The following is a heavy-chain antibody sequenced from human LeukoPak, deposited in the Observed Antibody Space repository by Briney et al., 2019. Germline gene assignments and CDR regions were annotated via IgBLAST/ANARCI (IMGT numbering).Heavy chain of an antibody. J-gene: IGHJ4*02. CDR3: ARDSVAPYFDY. V-gene: IGHV3-30*02. Sequence: GGSLRLSCAASGFTFRNYGIHWVRQAPGKGLEWVAFIRYDGSIQYYADSVKGRFTISRDNAKNSLYLQMNSLRAEDTAVYYCARDSVAPYFDYWGQGTLVTVSS. CDR2: IRYDGSIQ. D-gene: IGHD5/OR15-5a*01. CDR1: GFTFRNYG.